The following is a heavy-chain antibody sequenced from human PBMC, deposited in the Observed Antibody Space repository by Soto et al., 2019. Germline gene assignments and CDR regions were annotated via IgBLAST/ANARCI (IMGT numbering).Heavy chain of an antibody. CDR3: ARDFGGP. Sequence: EVQLVESGGGLVQPGGSLRLSCTASGFTFSSYWMNWVRRAPGKGLEWVGNIKEDGSEKFYVDSVKGRFTISRDNAKNSLYLDMNSLRVEDTAIYFCARDFGGPWGQGTLVTVSS. D-gene: IGHD1-26*01. CDR2: IKEDGSEK. CDR1: GFTFSSYW. J-gene: IGHJ5*02. V-gene: IGHV3-7*05.